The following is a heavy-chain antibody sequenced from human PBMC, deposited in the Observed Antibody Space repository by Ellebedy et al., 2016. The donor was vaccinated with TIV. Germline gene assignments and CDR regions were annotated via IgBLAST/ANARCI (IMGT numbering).Heavy chain of an antibody. D-gene: IGHD2-21*02. CDR1: GFISSDYY. CDR2: TRNKAHSYTT. CDR3: ARGAYCGGDCHVPFDS. Sequence: GESLKISXAASGFISSDYYMGWVRQAPGKGLEWVGRTRNKAHSYTTEYAASVKGRFTISRDGSQNSLFLQMTSLKTEDTAVYFCARGAYCGGDCHVPFDSWGQGTLVTVSS. J-gene: IGHJ4*02. V-gene: IGHV3-72*01.